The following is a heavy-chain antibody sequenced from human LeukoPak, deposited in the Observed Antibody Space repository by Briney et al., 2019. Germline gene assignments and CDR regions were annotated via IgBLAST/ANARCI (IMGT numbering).Heavy chain of an antibody. Sequence: GGSLRLSCAASGFTFADYVMHWIRQAPGKGLEWVSLISGDGGSTYYADSVKGRFTISRDNSKNSLYLQMNSLRTEDTALYYCAKVGVYSYGYNNWFDPCGQGTLVTVAS. CDR1: GFTFADYV. J-gene: IGHJ5*02. D-gene: IGHD5-18*01. V-gene: IGHV3-43*02. CDR2: ISGDGGST. CDR3: AKVGVYSYGYNNWFDP.